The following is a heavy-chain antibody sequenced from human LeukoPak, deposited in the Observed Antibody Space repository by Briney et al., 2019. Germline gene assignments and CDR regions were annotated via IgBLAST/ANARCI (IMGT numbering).Heavy chain of an antibody. Sequence: SETLSLTCTVSGGSISSSSYYWGWIRQPPGKGLEWIGSIYYSGSTYYNPSLKSRVTISVDASKNQFSLKLSSWTADDTAVCYCAGHWLELSNWFDPWGQGTLVTVSS. D-gene: IGHD1-7*01. CDR1: GGSISSSSYY. CDR2: IYYSGST. CDR3: AGHWLELSNWFDP. V-gene: IGHV4-39*01. J-gene: IGHJ5*02.